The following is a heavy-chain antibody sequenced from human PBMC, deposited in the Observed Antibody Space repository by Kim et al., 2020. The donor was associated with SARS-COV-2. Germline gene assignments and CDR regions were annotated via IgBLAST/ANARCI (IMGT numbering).Heavy chain of an antibody. J-gene: IGHJ4*02. Sequence: GGSLRLSCAASGFTFSSYAMSWVRQTPGMGLEWVSSISDSGNSTYSADSVKGRFTISRDNSKNTLYLQMTSLRVEDTAIYYCAKDKCSRGVGETPEYWGEGALVTVSS. V-gene: IGHV3-23*01. CDR3: AKDKCSRGVGETPEY. D-gene: IGHD3-10*01. CDR2: ISDSGNST. CDR1: GFTFSSYA.